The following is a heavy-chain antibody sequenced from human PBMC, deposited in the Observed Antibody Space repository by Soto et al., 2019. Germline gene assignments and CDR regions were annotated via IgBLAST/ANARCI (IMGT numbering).Heavy chain of an antibody. D-gene: IGHD3-22*01. V-gene: IGHV1-2*02. CDR3: ARWAVAYYYDSPLDP. Sequence: ASVKVSCKASGYTFTGCYMHWVRQAPGQGLEWMGWINPNSGGTNYAQKFQGRVTMTRDTSISTAYMELSRLRSDDTAVYYCARWAVAYYYDSPLDPWGQGTLVTVSS. CDR2: INPNSGGT. J-gene: IGHJ5*02. CDR1: GYTFTGCY.